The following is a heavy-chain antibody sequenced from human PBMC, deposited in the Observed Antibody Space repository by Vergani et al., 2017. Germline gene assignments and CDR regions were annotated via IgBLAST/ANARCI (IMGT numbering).Heavy chain of an antibody. V-gene: IGHV3-33*01. CDR3: ARDMRLLYNRFDP. D-gene: IGHD1-14*01. J-gene: IGHJ5*02. CDR2: TWYEGNNK. Sequence: QVQLVESGGGVVQPGRSLRLSCAASVFTFNQYRMHWVRQAPGKGLEWVAVTWYEGNNKQYEDSVKGRFTISRDNSKSKMYLQINSMRDEYTGVYYCARDMRLLYNRFDPWGQGTLVTVSS. CDR1: VFTFNQYR.